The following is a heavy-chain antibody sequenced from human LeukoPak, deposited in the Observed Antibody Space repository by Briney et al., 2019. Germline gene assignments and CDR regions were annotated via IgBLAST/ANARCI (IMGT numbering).Heavy chain of an antibody. V-gene: IGHV3-30*04. Sequence: GRSLRLSCAASGFTFSSYAIRWVRQAPGKGLEWVAVISYDGSNKYYADSVKGRFTISRDNSKNTLYLQMNSLRAEDTAVYYCASRTVANFDYWGQGTLVTVSS. J-gene: IGHJ4*02. CDR1: GFTFSSYA. CDR2: ISYDGSNK. CDR3: ASRTVANFDY. D-gene: IGHD4-23*01.